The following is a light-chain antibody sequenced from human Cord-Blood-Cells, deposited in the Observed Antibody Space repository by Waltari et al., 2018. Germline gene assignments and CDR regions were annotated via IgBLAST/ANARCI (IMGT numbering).Light chain of an antibody. CDR2: YDS. CDR1: NIGSKS. J-gene: IGLJ2*01. Sequence: SYVLTQPPSVSVAPGKTARITCGGNNIGSKSVHWYQQKPGQAPVLVIYYDSDRPSGLPERFSGSNSGNTATLTISRVEAGDEADYYCQVWDSSSDKVVFGGGTKLTVL. V-gene: IGLV3-21*04. CDR3: QVWDSSSDKVV.